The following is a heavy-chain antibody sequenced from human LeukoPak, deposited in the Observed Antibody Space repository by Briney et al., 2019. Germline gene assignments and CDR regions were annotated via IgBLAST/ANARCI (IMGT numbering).Heavy chain of an antibody. V-gene: IGHV3-30*01. D-gene: IGHD3-10*01. CDR1: GFTFSSYA. J-gene: IGHJ4*02. CDR2: ISYDGSNK. CDR3: ARDYGEGSFDY. Sequence: GRSLRLSCAASGFTFSSYAMHWVRQAPGKGLEWVAVISYDGSNKYYADSVKGRFTNSRDNSKNTLYLQMNSLRAEDTAVYYCARDYGEGSFDYWGQGTLVTVSS.